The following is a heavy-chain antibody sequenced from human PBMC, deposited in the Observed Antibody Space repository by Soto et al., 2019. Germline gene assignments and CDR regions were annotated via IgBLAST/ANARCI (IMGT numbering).Heavy chain of an antibody. D-gene: IGHD2-2*01. J-gene: IGHJ6*03. CDR1: GFTFSSYS. Sequence: HPGGSLRLSCSASGFTFSSYSMNWVRQAPGKGLEWVAVIWYDGSNKYYADSVRGRFTISRDNSKNTLYLQMNSLRAEDTAVYYCARDPIVPAADRYYYYYMDVWGKGTTVTVSS. CDR2: IWYDGSNK. V-gene: IGHV3-33*08. CDR3: ARDPIVPAADRYYYYYMDV.